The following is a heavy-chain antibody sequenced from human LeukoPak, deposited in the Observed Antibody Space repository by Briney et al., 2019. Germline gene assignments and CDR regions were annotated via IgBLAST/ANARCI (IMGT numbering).Heavy chain of an antibody. CDR3: ARDPVEWELLLDY. CDR2: MNIDGSEK. V-gene: IGHV3-7*01. Sequence: GGSLRLSCAASGFTFSNYWMGWVRQAPGKRPEWVANMNIDGSEKYYADSVKGRFSISRDNARNSVYLQMASLRVEDTAVYYCARDPVEWELLLDYWGQGTLVTVSS. CDR1: GFTFSNYW. J-gene: IGHJ4*02. D-gene: IGHD1-26*01.